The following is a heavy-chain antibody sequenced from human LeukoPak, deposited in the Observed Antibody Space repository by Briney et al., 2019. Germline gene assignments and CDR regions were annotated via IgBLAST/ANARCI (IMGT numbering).Heavy chain of an antibody. CDR1: GFTFSSYS. CDR2: IYSGGTT. Sequence: GGSLRLSCAASGFTFSSYSMNWVRQAPGKGLEWVSVIYSGGTTYYADSVKGRFTFSRDNSKNTLYLQMSSLRAEDTAVYYCAKEGRDVKNARYGMDVWGQGTMVTVSS. V-gene: IGHV3-53*01. CDR3: AKEGRDVKNARYGMDV. J-gene: IGHJ6*02. D-gene: IGHD5-24*01.